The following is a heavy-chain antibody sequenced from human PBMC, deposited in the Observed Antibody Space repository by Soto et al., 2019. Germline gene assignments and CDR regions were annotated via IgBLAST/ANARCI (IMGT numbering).Heavy chain of an antibody. CDR2: VNHSGTT. CDR1: GGSFSGYY. D-gene: IGHD2-2*01. Sequence: QVQLQQWGAGLLKPSETLSLTCAVYGGSFSGYYWTWIRQSPEKGLEWIGEVNHSGTTYYNPSLKTRVNISVHTPKNQLSLKMSSVTAADTAVYYCARGIGYCSSINCYSSRRLRFDSWGQGTLVTVSS. J-gene: IGHJ4*02. V-gene: IGHV4-34*01. CDR3: ARGIGYCSSINCYSSRRLRFDS.